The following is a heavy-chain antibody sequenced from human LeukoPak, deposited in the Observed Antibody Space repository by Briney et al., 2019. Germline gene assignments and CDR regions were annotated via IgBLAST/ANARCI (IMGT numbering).Heavy chain of an antibody. CDR2: IDSSGGYM. D-gene: IGHD3-10*01. J-gene: IGHJ4*02. CDR1: GFTFNTYS. V-gene: IGHV3-21*04. CDR3: ARAKRSFYYGSGSYSTGRNFDY. Sequence: GGSLRLSCEASGFTFNTYSVNWARQAPGKGLEWVSSIDSSGGYMFYADSVKGRFIISRDNAKDSLYLQMNSLRSEDTAVYYCARAKRSFYYGSGSYSTGRNFDYWGQGTLVTVSS.